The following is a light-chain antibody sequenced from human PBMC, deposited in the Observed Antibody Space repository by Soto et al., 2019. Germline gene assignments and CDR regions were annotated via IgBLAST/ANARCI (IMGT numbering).Light chain of an antibody. CDR3: CSYAGSYTSHV. CDR2: DVS. CDR1: SSNVGGYNY. J-gene: IGLJ1*01. V-gene: IGLV2-11*01. Sequence: SSNVGGYNYVSWYQQHPGKAPKLMIYDVSKRPSGVPDRFSGSKSGNTASLSISGLQAEDEADYYCCSYAGSYTSHVLGIATKVTV.